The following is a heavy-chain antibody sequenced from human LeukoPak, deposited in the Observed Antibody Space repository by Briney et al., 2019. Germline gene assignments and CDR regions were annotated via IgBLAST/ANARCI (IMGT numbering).Heavy chain of an antibody. J-gene: IGHJ3*02. CDR3: ARAEERCSSTSCYVVDAFDI. CDR2: ISAYNGNT. V-gene: IGHV1-18*01. Sequence: ASVKVSCKASGYTFTSYGISWVRQAPGQGLEWMGWISAYNGNTNYAQKLQGRVTMTTDTSTSTAYMELRSLRSDDTAVYCCARAEERCSSTSCYVVDAFDIWGQGTMVTVSS. D-gene: IGHD2-2*01. CDR1: GYTFTSYG.